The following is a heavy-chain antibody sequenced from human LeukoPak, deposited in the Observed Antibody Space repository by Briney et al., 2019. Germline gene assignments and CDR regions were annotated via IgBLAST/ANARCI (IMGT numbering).Heavy chain of an antibody. CDR3: ARDWYHAIDY. Sequence: GGSLRLSCAASGFTFSDYYMSWIRQPPGQGLVWVARITSDGTIISYAESVKGRFTISRDNAKNTLYLQMNSLRVDDTAVYYCARDWYHAIDYWGQGTLVTVSS. CDR2: ITSDGTII. D-gene: IGHD2-2*01. V-gene: IGHV3-74*03. CDR1: GFTFSDYY. J-gene: IGHJ4*02.